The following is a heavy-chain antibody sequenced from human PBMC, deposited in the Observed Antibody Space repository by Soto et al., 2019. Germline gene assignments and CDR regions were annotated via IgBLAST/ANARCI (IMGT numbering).Heavy chain of an antibody. Sequence: QVQLVQSGAEVKNPGSSVKVSCKASGGTFSTSAISWVRQAPGQGLEWVGGIMPVFPTPDYAQNFQGRVTITADESTTTAYLELTGLRADDTAVYYCARDKDRLQLGGNYYYILDVWGQGTAITVSS. D-gene: IGHD1-1*01. CDR1: GGTFSTSA. CDR2: IMPVFPTP. CDR3: ARDKDRLQLGGNYYYILDV. J-gene: IGHJ6*02. V-gene: IGHV1-69*12.